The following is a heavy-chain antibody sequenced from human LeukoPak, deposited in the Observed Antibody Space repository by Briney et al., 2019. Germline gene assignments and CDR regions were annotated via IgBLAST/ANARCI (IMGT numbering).Heavy chain of an antibody. J-gene: IGHJ4*02. CDR3: AGDRNGYYY. V-gene: IGHV4-59*01. Sequence: SETLSLTCTVPGGSISSYYWSWIRQPPGKRLEWIGYIYYSGSTNYNPSLKSRVTISVDRSKNQFPLKLSSVTAADTAVYYCAGDRNGYYYWGQGTLVTVSS. CDR2: IYYSGST. D-gene: IGHD3-3*01. CDR1: GGSISSYY.